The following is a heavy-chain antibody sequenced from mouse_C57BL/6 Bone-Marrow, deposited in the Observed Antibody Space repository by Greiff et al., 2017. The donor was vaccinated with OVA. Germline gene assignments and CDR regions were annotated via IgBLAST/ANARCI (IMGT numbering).Heavy chain of an antibody. V-gene: IGHV14-3*01. CDR3: AREGAMDY. CDR1: GFYIKNTY. Sequence: VQLQQSVAELVRPGASVKLSCTASGFYIKNTYMHWVKQRPEQGLEWIGRIDPANGNTKYAPKFQGKATITADTSSNTAYLQLSSLTSEDTAIYYCAREGAMDYWGQGTSVTVSS. J-gene: IGHJ4*01. CDR2: IDPANGNT.